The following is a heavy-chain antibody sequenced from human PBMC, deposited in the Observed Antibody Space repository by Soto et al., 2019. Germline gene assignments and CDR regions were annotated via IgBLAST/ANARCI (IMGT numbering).Heavy chain of an antibody. CDR1: GFTFSSYG. D-gene: IGHD2-15*01. CDR3: AKERVVADTPQYYYGMDV. CDR2: ISYDGSNK. Sequence: GGSLRLSCAASGFTFSSYGMHWVRQAPGKGLEWVAVISYDGSNKYYADSVKGRFTISRDNSKNTLYLQMNSLRAEDTAVYYCAKERVVADTPQYYYGMDVCGPGTPVTV. V-gene: IGHV3-30*18. J-gene: IGHJ6*02.